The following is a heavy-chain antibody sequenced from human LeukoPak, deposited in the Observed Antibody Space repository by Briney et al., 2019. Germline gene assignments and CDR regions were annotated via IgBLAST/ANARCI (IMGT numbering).Heavy chain of an antibody. J-gene: IGHJ3*02. Sequence: GGSLRLSCAASGFTFSSYWMRWVRQAPGKGLEWVANIKQDGSEKYYVDSVKGRFTISRDNAKNSLYLQMNSLSAEDTAVYYCARVLWLYSSSWILGGFDIWGQGTMVTVSS. CDR1: GFTFSSYW. D-gene: IGHD6-13*01. CDR2: IKQDGSEK. CDR3: ARVLWLYSSSWILGGFDI. V-gene: IGHV3-7*01.